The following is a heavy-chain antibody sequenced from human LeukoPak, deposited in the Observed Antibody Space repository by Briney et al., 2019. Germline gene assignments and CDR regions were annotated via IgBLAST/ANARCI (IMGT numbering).Heavy chain of an antibody. Sequence: GGSLRLSCAAFGFTFSSYSMNWVRQAPGKGLELVSSISSSSSYIYYADSVKGRFTISRDNAKNSLYLQMNSLRAEDTAVYYCARDGLVWFGELYYFDYWGQGTLVTASS. V-gene: IGHV3-21*01. CDR3: ARDGLVWFGELYYFDY. CDR2: ISSSSSYI. J-gene: IGHJ4*02. D-gene: IGHD3-10*01. CDR1: GFTFSSYS.